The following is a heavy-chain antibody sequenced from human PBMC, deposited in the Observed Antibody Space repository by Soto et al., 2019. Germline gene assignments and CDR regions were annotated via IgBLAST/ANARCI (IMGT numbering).Heavy chain of an antibody. CDR2: TYYKSKWYY. J-gene: IGHJ6*02. CDR3: ARSRTGYTSQYYYDSSGSGYYGMDV. V-gene: IGHV6-1*01. D-gene: IGHD3-22*01. Sequence: SLTCDICGDSVSSNSAGWNWIRQTPSRGLEWLERTYYKSKWYYTYAASVKSRITVSPDTSKNQFSLQLTSVTPEDTAVYYCARSRTGYTSQYYYDSSGSGYYGMDVWGQGTTVTGSS. CDR1: GDSVSSNSAG.